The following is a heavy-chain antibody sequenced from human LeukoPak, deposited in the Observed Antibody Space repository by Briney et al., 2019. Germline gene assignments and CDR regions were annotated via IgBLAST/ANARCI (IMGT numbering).Heavy chain of an antibody. Sequence: ASVKVSCKASGYTFTSYGVSWVRQALGQGLEWMGWISGYNGNTNYAQKLQGRVTMTTDTSTSTVYMELRSLRSDDTAVYYCARDGNGPADYWGQGTLVTVSS. V-gene: IGHV1-18*01. CDR1: GYTFTSYG. CDR2: ISGYNGNT. J-gene: IGHJ4*02. CDR3: ARDGNGPADY. D-gene: IGHD2-8*01.